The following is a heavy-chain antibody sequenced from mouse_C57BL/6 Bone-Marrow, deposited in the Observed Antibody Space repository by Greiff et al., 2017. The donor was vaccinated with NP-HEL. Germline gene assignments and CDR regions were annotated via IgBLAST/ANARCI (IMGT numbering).Heavy chain of an antibody. Sequence: EVKLEESGPGLVKPSQSLSLTCSVTGYSITSGYYWNWIRQFPGNKLEWMGYISYDGSNNYNPSLKNRISITRDTSKNQFFLKLNSVTTEDTATYYCARGTTVVYFDYWGQGTTLTVSS. J-gene: IGHJ2*01. CDR1: GYSITSGYY. CDR2: ISYDGSN. V-gene: IGHV3-6*01. D-gene: IGHD1-1*01. CDR3: ARGTTVVYFDY.